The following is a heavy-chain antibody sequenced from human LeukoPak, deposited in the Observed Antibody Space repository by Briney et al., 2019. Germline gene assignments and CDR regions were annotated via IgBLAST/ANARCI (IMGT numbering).Heavy chain of an antibody. CDR2: INHSGST. D-gene: IGHD1-26*01. J-gene: IGHJ3*02. CDR1: GGSISSYY. V-gene: IGHV4-34*01. CDR3: ARFSATTDAFDI. Sequence: SETLSLTCTVSGGSISSYYWSWIRQPPGKGLEWIGEINHSGSTNYNASLKSRVTISVDTSKIQFSLKLSSVTAADTAVYYCARFSATTDAFDIWGQGTMVTVSS.